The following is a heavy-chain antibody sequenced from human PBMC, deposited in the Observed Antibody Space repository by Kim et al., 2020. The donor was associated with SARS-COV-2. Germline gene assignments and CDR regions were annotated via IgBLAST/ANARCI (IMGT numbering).Heavy chain of an antibody. D-gene: IGHD6-19*01. J-gene: IGHJ6*02. V-gene: IGHV1-69*13. CDR1: GGTFSSYA. CDR2: IIPIFGTA. CDR3: ATPGYSSGWYYYYGMDV. Sequence: SVKVSCKASGGTFSSYAISWVRQAPGQGLEWMGGIIPIFGTANYAQKFQGRVTITADESTSTAYMELSSLRSEDTAVYYCATPGYSSGWYYYYGMDVWGQGTTVTVSS.